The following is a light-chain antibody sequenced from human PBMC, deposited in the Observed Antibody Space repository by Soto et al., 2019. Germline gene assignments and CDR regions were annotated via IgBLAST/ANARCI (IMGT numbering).Light chain of an antibody. CDR2: AAS. CDR3: QQSYTTPRT. J-gene: IGKJ1*01. Sequence: DIQMTQSPSSLSASVGDRVTITCRASQSMSSYLNWYQQKPGKAPKLLIYAASSLQSGVPSRFSGSGSGTDFTLTISSLQPEDFATYYCQQSYTTPRTFGQGTKVEI. V-gene: IGKV1-39*01. CDR1: QSMSSY.